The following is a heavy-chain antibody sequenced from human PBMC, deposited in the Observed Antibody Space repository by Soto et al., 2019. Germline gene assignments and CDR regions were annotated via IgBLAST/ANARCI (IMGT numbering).Heavy chain of an antibody. CDR2: ISGSGGST. Sequence: LRLSCAASGFTFISYAMSWVRQAPGKGLEWVSAISGSGGSTYYADSVKGRFTISRDNSKNTLYLQMNSLRAEDTAVYYCAKDDYYDSSGYLGPDAFDIWGQGTMVTVSS. CDR3: AKDDYYDSSGYLGPDAFDI. V-gene: IGHV3-23*01. D-gene: IGHD3-22*01. CDR1: GFTFISYA. J-gene: IGHJ3*02.